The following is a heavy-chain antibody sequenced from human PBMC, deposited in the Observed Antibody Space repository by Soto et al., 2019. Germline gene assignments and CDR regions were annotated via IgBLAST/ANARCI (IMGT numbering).Heavy chain of an antibody. CDR1: GFTLSNYW. Sequence: EVHLLESGGGLVQPGGSLRLSCSASGFTLSNYWMTWVRQAPGKGLEWVANINYDGSEKTYVDSVKGRFTISRDNNSNSLALQINTLRVEDTAVYYCLSAGSAASWCQGTLVTVSS. V-gene: IGHV3-7*05. D-gene: IGHD3-10*01. CDR3: LSAGSAAS. CDR2: INYDGSEK. J-gene: IGHJ4*02.